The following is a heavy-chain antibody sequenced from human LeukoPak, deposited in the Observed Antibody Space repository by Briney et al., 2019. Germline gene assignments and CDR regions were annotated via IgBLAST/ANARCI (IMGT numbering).Heavy chain of an antibody. CDR1: GGSINSSSYY. D-gene: IGHD1-26*01. V-gene: IGHV4-39*07. J-gene: IGHJ4*02. CDR3: ARGGHITASGSYYVTPSYYFDY. CDR2: IYYSGST. Sequence: SETLSLTCTVSGGSINSSSYYWGWIRQPPGKGLEWIGSIYYSGSTYYNPSLKSRVTISVDTSKNQFSLKLSSVTAADTAVYYCARGGHITASGSYYVTPSYYFDYWGQGTLVTVSS.